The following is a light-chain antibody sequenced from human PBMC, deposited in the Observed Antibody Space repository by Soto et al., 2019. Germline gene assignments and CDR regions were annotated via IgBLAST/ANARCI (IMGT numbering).Light chain of an antibody. J-gene: IGKJ4*01. V-gene: IGKV1-5*01. CDR2: DAS. CDR1: QSISSW. CDR3: QQYNRSPLT. Sequence: DIQMTQSPSTLSASVGDRVTITCRASQSISSWLAWYQQKPGKAPKLLIYDASSLESGVPSRFSGSGSGTEFTLTISSLQPDDFATDYCQQYNRSPLTVGGGTKVEIK.